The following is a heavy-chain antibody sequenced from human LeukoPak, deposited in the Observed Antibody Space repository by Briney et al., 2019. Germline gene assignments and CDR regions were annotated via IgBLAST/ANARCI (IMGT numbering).Heavy chain of an antibody. D-gene: IGHD6-13*01. J-gene: IGHJ5*02. V-gene: IGHV5-51*01. CDR1: GYSFTSYW. CDR3: ARPIAAAGTGWFDP. Sequence: THGESLKISCQGSGYSFTSYWIGWVRQMPGKGLEWMGIIYPGDSDTRYSPSFQGQVTISADKSISTAYLQWSSLKASDTAMYYCARPIAAAGTGWFDPWGQGTLVTVSS. CDR2: IYPGDSDT.